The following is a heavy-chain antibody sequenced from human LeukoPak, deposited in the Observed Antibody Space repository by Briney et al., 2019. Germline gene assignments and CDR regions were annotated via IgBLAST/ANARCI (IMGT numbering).Heavy chain of an antibody. Sequence: WASVKVSCKASGYTFTSYDINWVRQATGQGLEWMGWMNPNSGNTGYAQKFQGRVTITRNTSISTAYMELSSLRSEDTAVYYCARLEAAPDYYYGMDVWGQGTTVTVSS. CDR3: ARLEAAPDYYYGMDV. V-gene: IGHV1-8*03. CDR1: GYTFTSYD. CDR2: MNPNSGNT. J-gene: IGHJ6*02. D-gene: IGHD6-25*01.